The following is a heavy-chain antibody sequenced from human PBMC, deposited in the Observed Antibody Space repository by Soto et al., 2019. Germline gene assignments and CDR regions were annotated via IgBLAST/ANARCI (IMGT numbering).Heavy chain of an antibody. J-gene: IGHJ6*02. V-gene: IGHV1-69*01. Sequence: QVQLVQSGAEVKKPGSSVKVSCKASGGTFSSYAISWVRQAPGQGLEWMGGITTISGTANYAQKFQGRVTITADVSTSTAYMEVSSLRSEDTAVYYCARSQGSSTSLEIYYYYYYGMDVWGQGTTVTVSS. CDR1: GGTFSSYA. D-gene: IGHD2-2*01. CDR2: ITTISGTA. CDR3: ARSQGSSTSLEIYYYYYYGMDV.